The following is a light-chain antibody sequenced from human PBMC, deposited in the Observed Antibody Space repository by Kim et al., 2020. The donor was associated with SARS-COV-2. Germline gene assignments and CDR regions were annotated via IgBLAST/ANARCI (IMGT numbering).Light chain of an antibody. J-gene: IGLJ2*01. CDR3: NSRDSSGNHLV. CDR1: SLRRYY. V-gene: IGLV3-19*01. CDR2: GKN. Sequence: AVGQTGRITCQEDSLRRYYASWYQQKPGQAPVLVIYGKNNRPSGIPDRFSGSSSGNTASLTITGAQAEDEADYYCNSRDSSGNHLVFGGGTQLTVL.